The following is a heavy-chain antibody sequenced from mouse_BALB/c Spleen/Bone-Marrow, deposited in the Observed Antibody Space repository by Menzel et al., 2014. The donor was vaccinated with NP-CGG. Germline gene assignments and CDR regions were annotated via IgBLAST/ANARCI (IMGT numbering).Heavy chain of an antibody. Sequence: EVKVVESGGGLVQPGGSMKLSCVASGFTFSHYWMPWVRPSPEKGLEWVAEIRLKSNNYAPHYSESVKGRFTISRDDSKSSVYLQMNNLRAEDTGIYYCTTGFAYWGQGTLVTVSA. CDR3: TTGFAY. J-gene: IGHJ3*01. CDR1: GFTFSHYW. V-gene: IGHV6-6*02. CDR2: IRLKSNNYAP.